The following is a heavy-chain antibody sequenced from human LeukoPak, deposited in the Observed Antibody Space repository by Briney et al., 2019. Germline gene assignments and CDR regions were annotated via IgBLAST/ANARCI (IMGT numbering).Heavy chain of an antibody. CDR3: ARVVAAVAGKFAKYYFDY. Sequence: ASVKVSCKASGYTFTDYYMHWVRQAPGQGLEWMGWINPNSGGTNYAQKFQGRVTMTRDTSISTAYMELSRLRSDDTAVYYCARVVAAVAGKFAKYYFDYWGQGTLVTVSS. V-gene: IGHV1-2*02. D-gene: IGHD6-19*01. CDR1: GYTFTDYY. CDR2: INPNSGGT. J-gene: IGHJ4*02.